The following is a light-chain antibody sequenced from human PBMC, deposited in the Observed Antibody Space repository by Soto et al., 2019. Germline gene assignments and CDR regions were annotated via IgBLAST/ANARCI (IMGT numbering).Light chain of an antibody. CDR3: QQSYATPYS. V-gene: IGKV1-39*01. CDR2: VAS. J-gene: IGKJ2*03. CDR1: QSISSY. Sequence: DIQMTQSPSSLSASVGDRVTITCRASQSISSYLNWYQQKPGKAPNLLIYVASSLQTGVPSRFSGSGSGTDFTLTISSVQPEDFATYYCQQSYATPYSFGQGTKVDIK.